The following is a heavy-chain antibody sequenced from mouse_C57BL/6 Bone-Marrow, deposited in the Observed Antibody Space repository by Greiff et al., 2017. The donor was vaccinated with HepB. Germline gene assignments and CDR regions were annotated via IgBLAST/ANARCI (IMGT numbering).Heavy chain of an antibody. D-gene: IGHD1-1*01. CDR2: IRNKANNHAT. Sequence: EVQLVESGGGLVQPGGSMKLSCAASGFTFSDAWMDWARQSPEKGLEWVAEIRNKANNHATYYAESVKGRFTISRDDSKSSVYLQMNSLRAEDTGIYYCTFITTVVALHWYFDVWGTGTTVTVSS. CDR3: TFITTVVALHWYFDV. V-gene: IGHV6-6*01. J-gene: IGHJ1*03. CDR1: GFTFSDAW.